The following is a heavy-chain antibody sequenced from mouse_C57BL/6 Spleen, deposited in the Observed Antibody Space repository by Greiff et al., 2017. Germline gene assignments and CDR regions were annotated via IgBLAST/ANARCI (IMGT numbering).Heavy chain of an antibody. CDR3: ARLWSSGYFDY. J-gene: IGHJ2*01. CDR1: GYTFTSYW. D-gene: IGHD3-2*02. V-gene: IGHV1-50*01. CDR2: IDPSDSYT. Sequence: QVQLQQPGAELVKPGASVKLSCKASGYTFTSYWMQWVKQRPGQGLEWIGEIDPSDSYTNYNQKFKGKATLTVDTSSSTAYMQLSSLTSEDSAVYYCARLWSSGYFDYGGQGTTLTVSS.